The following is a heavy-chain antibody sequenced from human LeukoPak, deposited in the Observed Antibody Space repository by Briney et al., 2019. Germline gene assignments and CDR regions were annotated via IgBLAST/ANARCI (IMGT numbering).Heavy chain of an antibody. CDR1: GFTFSSYG. D-gene: IGHD2/OR15-2a*01. V-gene: IGHV3-21*01. J-gene: IGHJ5*02. Sequence: GGSLRLSCAASGFTFSSYGMSWVRQAPGKGLEWVAYISIGTSFIYYADSVKGRFTISRDNAKNSLYLQVNSLRAEDTAVYYCARSPTFRGWFDPWGQGTLVTVSS. CDR3: ARSPTFRGWFDP. CDR2: ISIGTSFI.